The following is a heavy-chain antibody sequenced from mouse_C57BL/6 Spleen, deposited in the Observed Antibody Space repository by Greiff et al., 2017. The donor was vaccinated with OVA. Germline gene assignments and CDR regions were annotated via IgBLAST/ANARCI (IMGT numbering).Heavy chain of an antibody. D-gene: IGHD1-1*01. CDR1: GFNIKDYY. V-gene: IGHV14-2*01. CDR3: ARWDTTVVATHYFDY. J-gene: IGHJ2*01. CDR2: IDPEDGET. Sequence: EVKLMESGAELVKPGASVKLSCTASGFNIKDYYMHWVKQRTEQGLEWIGRIDPEDGETKYAPKFQGKATITADTSSNTAYLQLSSLTSEDTAVYYCARWDTTVVATHYFDYWGQGTTLTVSS.